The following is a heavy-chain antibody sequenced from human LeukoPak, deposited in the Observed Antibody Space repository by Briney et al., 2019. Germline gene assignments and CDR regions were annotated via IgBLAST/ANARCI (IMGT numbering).Heavy chain of an antibody. CDR3: ARGEITIFGVATNWFDP. Sequence: PGGSLRLSCAASGFTFSSYGMHWVRQAPGKGLEWVAVIWYDGSNKYYADSVKGRFTISRDNSKNTLYLQMNSLRAEDTAVYYCARGEITIFGVATNWFDPWGQGTLVTVSS. D-gene: IGHD3-3*01. V-gene: IGHV3-33*01. CDR2: IWYDGSNK. J-gene: IGHJ5*02. CDR1: GFTFSSYG.